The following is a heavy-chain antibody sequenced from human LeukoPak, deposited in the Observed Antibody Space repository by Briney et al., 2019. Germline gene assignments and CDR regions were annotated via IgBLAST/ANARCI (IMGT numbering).Heavy chain of an antibody. J-gene: IGHJ6*02. CDR1: GYTFTSYY. CDR2: INPSGGST. Sequence: ASVKVSCKASGYTFTSYYMHWVRQAPGQGLEWMGIINPSGGSTSYAQKFQGRVTMTRDTSTSTVYMELSSLRSEDTVVYYCARERLASIYYYYGMDVWGQGTTVTVSS. CDR3: ARERLASIYYYYGMDV. V-gene: IGHV1-46*01.